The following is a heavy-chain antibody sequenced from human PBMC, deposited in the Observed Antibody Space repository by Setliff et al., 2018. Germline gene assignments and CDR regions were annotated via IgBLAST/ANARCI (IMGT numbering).Heavy chain of an antibody. D-gene: IGHD3-16*01. Sequence: ASVKVSCKASGYTFTSYGISWVRQAPGQGLEWMGWISTYNGDTDYAQKLQDRLTMTTDTSTSTVYMELRSLRSDDTAVYYCARVYAYSYGFDYWGQGTPVTVSS. CDR2: ISTYNGDT. J-gene: IGHJ4*02. CDR3: ARVYAYSYGFDY. V-gene: IGHV1-18*01. CDR1: GYTFTSYG.